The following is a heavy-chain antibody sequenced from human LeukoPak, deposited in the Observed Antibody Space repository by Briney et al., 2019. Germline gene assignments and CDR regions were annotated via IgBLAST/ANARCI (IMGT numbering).Heavy chain of an antibody. CDR1: GFTFSDYY. D-gene: IGHD3-22*01. CDR2: ISSSGSTI. V-gene: IGHV3-11*04. J-gene: IGHJ4*02. Sequence: GGSLRLSCAASGFTFSDYYMSWIRQAPGKGLEWVSYISSSGSTIYYADSVKGRFTISRDNAKNSLYLQMNSLRAEDTAVYYCARDLFEYYYDSSGYFDYWGRGTLVTVSS. CDR3: ARDLFEYYYDSSGYFDY.